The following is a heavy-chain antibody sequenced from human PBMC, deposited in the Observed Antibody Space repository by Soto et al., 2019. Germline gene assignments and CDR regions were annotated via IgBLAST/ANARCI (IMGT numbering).Heavy chain of an antibody. CDR3: ARAPSAARGVYYYYMDG. V-gene: IGHV1-8*01. D-gene: IGHD2-15*01. J-gene: IGHJ6*03. CDR1: GYTFTSYD. Sequence: QVQLVQSGAEVKKPGASVKVSCKASGYTFTSYDINWVRQATGQGLEWMGWMNPNSGNTGYAQKFQGRVTMTRNTYISTAYMELSSLRSEDTAVYYGARAPSAARGVYYYYMDGWGKGTTVTVSS. CDR2: MNPNSGNT.